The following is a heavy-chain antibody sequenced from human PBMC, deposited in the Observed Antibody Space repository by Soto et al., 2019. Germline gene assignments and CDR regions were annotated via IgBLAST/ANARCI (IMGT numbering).Heavy chain of an antibody. D-gene: IGHD3-22*01. CDR1: GFTFSSYA. J-gene: IGHJ4*02. V-gene: IGHV3-23*01. CDR3: AKDPLIYYYDSSGSGDYFDY. CDR2: ISGSGGST. Sequence: GGSLRLSCAASGFTFSSYAMSWVRQAPGKGLEWVSAISGSGGSTYYADSVKGRFTISRDNSKNTLYLQMNSLRAEDTAVYYSAKDPLIYYYDSSGSGDYFDYWGQGTLVTVSS.